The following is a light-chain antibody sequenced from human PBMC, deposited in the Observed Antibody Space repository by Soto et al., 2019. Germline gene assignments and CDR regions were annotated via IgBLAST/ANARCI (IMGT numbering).Light chain of an antibody. V-gene: IGLV2-14*03. CDR2: AVS. CDR1: SIDVGNYDY. CDR3: TSYTPSSTDV. J-gene: IGLJ1*01. Sequence: QSVLTQPASVSGSSGQSSTISCTGTSIDVGNYDYVSWYQQYPGKAPKLMIYAVSRRPSGVSNRFSGSKSGNTASLTISGLQAEDEADYYCTSYTPSSTDVFGTGTKLTVL.